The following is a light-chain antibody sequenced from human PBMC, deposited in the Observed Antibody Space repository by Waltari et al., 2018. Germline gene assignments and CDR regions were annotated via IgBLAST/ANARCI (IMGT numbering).Light chain of an antibody. J-gene: IGKJ4*01. CDR3: QQYAFSPLT. Sequence: EIVLTQFPGTLSLSPGERASLSCRASQSVPRNYLAWYQQKPGQAPRLLIYDASRTATGTPARFPGSWSGTDFTLTSSRLEPEDFAVYYCQQYAFSPLTFGGGTKVEIK. CDR2: DAS. V-gene: IGKV3-20*01. CDR1: QSVPRNY.